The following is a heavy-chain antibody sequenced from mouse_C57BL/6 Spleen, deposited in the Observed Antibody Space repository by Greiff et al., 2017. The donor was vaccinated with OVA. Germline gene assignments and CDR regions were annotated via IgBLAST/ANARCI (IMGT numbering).Heavy chain of an antibody. CDR2: IWSGGST. V-gene: IGHV2-2*01. CDR1: GFSLTSYG. Sequence: QVQLKESGPGLVQPSQSLSITCTVSGFSLTSYGVHWVRQSPGKGLEWLGVIWSGGSTDYNAAFISRLSISKDNSKSQVFFKMNSLQADDTAIYYCARSFYYYGSSFLNWYFDVWGTGTTVTVSS. J-gene: IGHJ1*03. CDR3: ARSFYYYGSSFLNWYFDV. D-gene: IGHD1-1*01.